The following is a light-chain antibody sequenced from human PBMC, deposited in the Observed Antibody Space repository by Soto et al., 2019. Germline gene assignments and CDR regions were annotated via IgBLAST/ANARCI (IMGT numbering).Light chain of an antibody. CDR2: DVT. Sequence: QSVLTQPRSVSGSPGQSVTISCTGTSSDVGGYNYVSWYQQHPGTAPQFMIYDVTKRPSGVPDRFSGSKSGNTASLTISGLQAEDEADYYCCSYAGSYTYVFGTGTKLTVL. CDR3: CSYAGSYTYV. V-gene: IGLV2-11*01. J-gene: IGLJ1*01. CDR1: SSDVGGYNY.